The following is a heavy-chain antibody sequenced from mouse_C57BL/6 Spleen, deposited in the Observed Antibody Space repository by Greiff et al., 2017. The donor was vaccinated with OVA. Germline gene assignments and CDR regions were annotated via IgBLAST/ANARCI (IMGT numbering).Heavy chain of an antibody. CDR2: INYDGSST. CDR1: GFTFSDYY. J-gene: IGHJ4*01. CDR3: ARDYGSSYNAMDY. D-gene: IGHD1-1*01. Sequence: GHLVESEGGLVQPGSSMKLSCTASGFTFSDYYMAWVRQVPEKGLEWVANINYDGSSTYYLDSLKSRFIISRDNAKNILYLQMSSLKSEDTATYYCARDYGSSYNAMDYWGQGTSVTVSS. V-gene: IGHV5-16*01.